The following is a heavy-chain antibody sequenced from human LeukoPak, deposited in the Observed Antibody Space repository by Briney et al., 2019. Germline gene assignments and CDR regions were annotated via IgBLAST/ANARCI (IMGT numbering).Heavy chain of an antibody. V-gene: IGHV4-4*07. CDR2: IYTSGST. J-gene: IGHJ5*02. Sequence: SETLSLTCTVSGGSISSYYWSWIRQPAGKGLEWVGRIYTSGSTNYNPSLKSRVTMSVDTSKNQFSLKLSSVTAADTAVYYCARDRLNITMVRGVIINPTENNWFDPWGQGTLVTVSS. D-gene: IGHD3-10*01. CDR3: ARDRLNITMVRGVIINPTENNWFDP. CDR1: GGSISSYY.